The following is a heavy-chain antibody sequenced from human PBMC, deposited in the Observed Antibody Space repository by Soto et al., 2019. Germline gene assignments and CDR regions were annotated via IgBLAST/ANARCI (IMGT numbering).Heavy chain of an antibody. CDR2: INHSGST. D-gene: IGHD4-17*01. V-gene: IGHV4-34*01. J-gene: IGHJ4*02. CDR3: ARGGYGGNSRLFPFHX. CDR1: GGSFSGYY. Sequence: SETLSLTCAVYGGSFSGYYWSWIRQPPGKGLEWILEINHSGSTNYKPSLKSRVTISVDTSKNQFSLKLSSVTAADTAVYYCARGGYGGNSRLFPFHXWGQVTLVTVSX.